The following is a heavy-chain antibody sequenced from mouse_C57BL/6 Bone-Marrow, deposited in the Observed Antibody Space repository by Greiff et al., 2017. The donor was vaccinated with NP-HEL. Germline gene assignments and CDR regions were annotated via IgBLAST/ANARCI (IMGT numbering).Heavy chain of an antibody. CDR1: GYAFSSSW. V-gene: IGHV1-82*01. Sequence: LQESGPELVKPGASVKISCKASGYAFSSSWMNWVKQRPGQGLEWIGRIYPGDGDTNYNGKFKGKATLTADNSSSTAYMQLSSLTAEDSAVYFCAREGIYYYSCRYFDVWGTGTTVTVSS. CDR3: AREGIYYYSCRYFDV. D-gene: IGHD1-1*01. J-gene: IGHJ1*03. CDR2: IYPGDGDT.